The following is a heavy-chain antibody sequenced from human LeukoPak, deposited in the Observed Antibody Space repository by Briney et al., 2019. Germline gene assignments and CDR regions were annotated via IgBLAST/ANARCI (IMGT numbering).Heavy chain of an antibody. CDR3: ARAQYYFDGSGYFSGGWFDP. CDR1: GYSISSGYY. J-gene: IGHJ5*02. CDR2: IYHSGST. D-gene: IGHD3-22*01. Sequence: SETLSPTCTVSGYSISSGYYWGWIRQPPGKGLEWIGSIYHSGSTYYNPSLKSQVTISIDTSKNQFSLTLSSVTAADTAVYYCARAQYYFDGSGYFSGGWFDPWGQGTLVTVSS. V-gene: IGHV4-38-2*02.